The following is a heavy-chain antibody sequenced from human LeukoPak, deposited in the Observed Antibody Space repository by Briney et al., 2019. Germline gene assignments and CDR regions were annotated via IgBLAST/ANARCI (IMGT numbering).Heavy chain of an antibody. D-gene: IGHD6-19*01. CDR2: IYNRGTT. J-gene: IGHJ3*01. CDR1: GFTFSSSW. CDR3: ARRGPGSSGAFDV. Sequence: GSLRLSCAVSGFTFSSSWMSWIRQPPGKGLEWIGYIYNRGTTNYTPSLKSRVTISLDTSKNQFSLKLTSVTAADTAVYYCARRGPGSSGAFDVWGQGTMVTVSP. V-gene: IGHV4-59*08.